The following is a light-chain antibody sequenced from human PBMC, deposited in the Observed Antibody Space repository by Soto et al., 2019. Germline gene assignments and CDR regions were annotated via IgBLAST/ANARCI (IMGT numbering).Light chain of an antibody. Sequence: QTVVTQEPSFSVSPGGTDTLTCGLSSGSVSTSYYPSWYQQTPGQAPRTLIYSTNTRSSGVPDRFSGSILGNKAALTIAGAQADDESDYYCVLYMGSGISVFGGGTKVTVL. V-gene: IGLV8-61*01. CDR1: SGSVSTSYY. CDR2: STN. CDR3: VLYMGSGISV. J-gene: IGLJ2*01.